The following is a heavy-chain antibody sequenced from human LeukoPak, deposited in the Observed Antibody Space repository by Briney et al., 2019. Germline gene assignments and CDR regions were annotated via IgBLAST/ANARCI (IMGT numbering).Heavy chain of an antibody. CDR2: ISGSGGST. CDR3: ARSHPYYYDSRLPEHIDY. CDR1: GFTFSSYA. J-gene: IGHJ4*02. D-gene: IGHD3-22*01. Sequence: PGGSLRLSCAASGFTFSSYAMSWVRQAPGKGLEWVSAISGSGGSTYYADSVKGRFTISRDNAKNSLYLQMNSLRAEDTAVYYCARSHPYYYDSRLPEHIDYWGQGTLVTVSS. V-gene: IGHV3-23*01.